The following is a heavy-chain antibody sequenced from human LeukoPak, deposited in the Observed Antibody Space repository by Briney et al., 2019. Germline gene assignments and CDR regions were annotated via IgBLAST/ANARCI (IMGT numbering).Heavy chain of an antibody. CDR3: ARDMRSHIVVVTAIPDAFDI. D-gene: IGHD2-21*02. V-gene: IGHV3-7*03. Sequence: PGGSLRLSCAASGFTFSSYWMSWVRQAPGKGLEWVANIKQDGSEKYYVDSVKGRFTISRDNAKNSLYLQMNSLRAEDTAVYYCARDMRSHIVVVTAIPDAFDIWGQGTMVTVSS. CDR2: IKQDGSEK. J-gene: IGHJ3*02. CDR1: GFTFSSYW.